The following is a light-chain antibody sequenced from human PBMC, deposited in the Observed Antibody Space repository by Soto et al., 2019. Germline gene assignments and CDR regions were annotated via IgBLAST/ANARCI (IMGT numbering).Light chain of an antibody. V-gene: IGKV3-20*01. CDR3: QQCGSFPWT. CDR1: QTISSNF. Sequence: EIVLTQSPDTLSLSPGDTATLSCRASQTISSNFLAWYQQKPGQDPRLLIYTVSTTATGIPDRFSGSGSGAGFTLTIRGLETDDCGVYYCQQCGSFPWTFGQGTNVDI. CDR2: TVS. J-gene: IGKJ1*01.